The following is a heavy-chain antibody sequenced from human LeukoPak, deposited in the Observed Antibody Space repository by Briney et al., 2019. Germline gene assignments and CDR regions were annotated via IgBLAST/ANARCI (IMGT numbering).Heavy chain of an antibody. V-gene: IGHV3-7*05. Sequence: GGSLRLSCAASGFTVSSNYMSWVRQTPGKGLEWVANIKQDGSEKYYVGSVKGRFTISRDNAKNSLYLQMDSLRAEDTAVYYCARAGDGYNVYDAFDIWGQGTMVTVSS. CDR2: IKQDGSEK. CDR3: ARAGDGYNVYDAFDI. J-gene: IGHJ3*02. D-gene: IGHD5-24*01. CDR1: GFTVSSNY.